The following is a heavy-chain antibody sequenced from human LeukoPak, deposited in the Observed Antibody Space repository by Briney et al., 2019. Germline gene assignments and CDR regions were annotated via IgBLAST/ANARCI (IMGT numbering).Heavy chain of an antibody. CDR2: IYYSGRT. Sequence: PSETLSLTCTVSGGSINSCYWSWIRHPPGKGLEWIGDIYYSGRTNYNPSLKSRVTVSVDTSKNQFSLKLSSVTAADTAVYHCARRDGYCSSSSCYFARFDPWGQGTLVTVSS. V-gene: IGHV4-59*08. CDR3: ARRDGYCSSSSCYFARFDP. D-gene: IGHD2-2*01. CDR1: GGSINSCY. J-gene: IGHJ5*02.